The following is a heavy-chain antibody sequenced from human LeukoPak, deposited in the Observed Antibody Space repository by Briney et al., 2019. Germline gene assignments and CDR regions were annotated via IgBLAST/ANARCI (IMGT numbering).Heavy chain of an antibody. CDR3: AGGRRSSGHWVDP. J-gene: IGHJ5*02. Sequence: SETLSLTCAVYGGSFSGYYWSWIRQPPGKGLEWIGEINHSGSTNYNPSLKSRVTISVDTSKNQFSLKLSSVIAADTAVYYCAGGRRSSGHWVDPWGQGTLVTVSS. V-gene: IGHV4-34*01. D-gene: IGHD3-10*01. CDR1: GGSFSGYY. CDR2: INHSGST.